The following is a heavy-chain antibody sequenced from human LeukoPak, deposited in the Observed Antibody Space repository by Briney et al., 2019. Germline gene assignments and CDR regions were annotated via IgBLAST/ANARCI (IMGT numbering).Heavy chain of an antibody. CDR2: IRHDGINK. CDR1: GFTFSNYG. Sequence: PGGSLRLSCAASGFTFSNYGMHWVRQAPGKGLEWLAYIRHDGINKYYADCVKGRFTISRDNSKNTVYLQMNSLRAEDTALYYCAKDESQSSSYYCGFADYWGQGTLVTVSS. CDR3: AKDESQSSSYYCGFADY. V-gene: IGHV3-30*02. J-gene: IGHJ4*02. D-gene: IGHD6-13*01.